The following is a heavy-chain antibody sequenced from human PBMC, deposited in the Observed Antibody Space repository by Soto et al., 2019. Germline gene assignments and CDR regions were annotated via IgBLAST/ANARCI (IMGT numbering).Heavy chain of an antibody. D-gene: IGHD3-10*01. J-gene: IGHJ4*02. Sequence: PGESLKISCKGSGYSFTSYWISWVRQMPGKGLEWMGRIDPSYSYTNYSPSFQGHVTISADKSISTAYLQWSSLKASDIAMYYCARYYGSGSYHFDYWGQGTLVTVSS. CDR2: IDPSYSYT. V-gene: IGHV5-10-1*01. CDR1: GYSFTSYW. CDR3: ARYYGSGSYHFDY.